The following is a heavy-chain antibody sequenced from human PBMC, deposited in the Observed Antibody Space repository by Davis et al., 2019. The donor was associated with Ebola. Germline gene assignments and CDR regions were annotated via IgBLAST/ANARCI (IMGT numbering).Heavy chain of an antibody. D-gene: IGHD5-12*01. V-gene: IGHV3-66*01. CDR1: GFTFSSYG. J-gene: IGHJ4*02. Sequence: GGSLRLSCAASGFTFSSYGMHWVRQAPGKGLEWVSLISNGGSTYSADSVKGRFTISRDNSKNPMYLQMNSLRSEDTAVYYCARARAYSYGSDFDYWGQGTLVTVSS. CDR2: ISNGGST. CDR3: ARARAYSYGSDFDY.